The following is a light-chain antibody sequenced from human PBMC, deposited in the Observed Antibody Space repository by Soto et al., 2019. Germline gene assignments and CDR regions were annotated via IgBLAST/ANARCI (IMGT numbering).Light chain of an antibody. CDR3: CSYGGFSTFVI. V-gene: IGLV2-23*02. Sequence: QSALTQPASVSGSPGQSITISCTGTSSDVGGYDYVSWYQLHPGKAPKLMVFEVSNRPSGVSGRFSGSKSGNTASLTISGLQADDEAHYYCCSYGGFSTFVIFGGGTKLTVL. CDR2: EVS. J-gene: IGLJ2*01. CDR1: SSDVGGYDY.